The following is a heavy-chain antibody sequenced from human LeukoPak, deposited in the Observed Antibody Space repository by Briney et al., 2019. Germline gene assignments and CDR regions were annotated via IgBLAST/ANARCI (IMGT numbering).Heavy chain of an antibody. V-gene: IGHV3-43D*03. CDR2: ISCDDGST. CDR1: GFTFDDYA. D-gene: IGHD3-22*01. CDR3: AKDYDSSGYLGHGYMDV. Sequence: PGGSLRFSCAASGFTFDDYAMHWLPHGPGKGLEGFSLISCDDGSTYYADSVKGRFTISRDNSKNSLYLQMNSLRAEDTALYYCAKDYDSSGYLGHGYMDVWGKGTTVTVSS. J-gene: IGHJ6*03.